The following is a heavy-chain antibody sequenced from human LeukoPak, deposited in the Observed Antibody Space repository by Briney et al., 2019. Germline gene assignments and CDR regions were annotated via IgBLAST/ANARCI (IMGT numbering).Heavy chain of an antibody. CDR3: ASSLSGASGY. CDR1: GFIFSTYT. D-gene: IGHD7-27*01. Sequence: GGSLRLSCATSGFIFSTYTMNWVRQAPGKGLEWVSSMTSSSSSIYYADSVKGRFTISRDNAKNSLYLQMNSLRAEDTAVYYCASSLSGASGYWGQGTLVTVSS. CDR2: MTSSSSSI. J-gene: IGHJ4*02. V-gene: IGHV3-21*01.